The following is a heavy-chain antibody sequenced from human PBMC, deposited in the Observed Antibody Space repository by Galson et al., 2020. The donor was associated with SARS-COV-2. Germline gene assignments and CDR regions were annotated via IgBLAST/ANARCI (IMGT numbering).Heavy chain of an antibody. CDR3: ARFHDYGDYDYLPHFDY. J-gene: IGHJ4*02. D-gene: IGHD4-17*01. CDR1: GFTFSSYS. Sequence: NSGGSLRLSCAASGFTFSSYSMNWVRQAPGKGLEWVSSISSSSSYIYYADSVKGRFTISRDNAKNSLYLQMNSLRAEDTAVYYCARFHDYGDYDYLPHFDYWGQGTLVTVSS. V-gene: IGHV3-21*01. CDR2: ISSSSSYI.